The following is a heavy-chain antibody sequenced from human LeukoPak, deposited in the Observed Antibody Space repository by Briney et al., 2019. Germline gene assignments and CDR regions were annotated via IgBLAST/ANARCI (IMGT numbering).Heavy chain of an antibody. Sequence: NXVRQAXGXXXXSVSSISSSSSYIYYADSVKGRFTISRDNAKNSLYLQMNSLRAEDTAVYYCARDEFLVRGVLKLFDYWGQGTLVTVSS. D-gene: IGHD3-10*01. J-gene: IGHJ4*02. CDR3: ARDEFLVRGVLKLFDY. CDR2: ISSSSSYI. V-gene: IGHV3-21*01.